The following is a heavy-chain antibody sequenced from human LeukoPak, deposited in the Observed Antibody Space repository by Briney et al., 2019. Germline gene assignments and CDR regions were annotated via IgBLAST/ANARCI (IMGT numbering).Heavy chain of an antibody. D-gene: IGHD4-23*01. Sequence: VQPGGSLRLSCPASGFNFYNYAMTWVRQAPGKGLEWVSAISDSGRSTYFADSVKGRFTISRDNSKNTLYLQMNSLRAEDTAVYYCAKAIRGNSRENYFYSVDVWGQGTTVTVSS. CDR1: GFNFYNYA. CDR3: AKAIRGNSRENYFYSVDV. CDR2: ISDSGRST. J-gene: IGHJ6*02. V-gene: IGHV3-23*01.